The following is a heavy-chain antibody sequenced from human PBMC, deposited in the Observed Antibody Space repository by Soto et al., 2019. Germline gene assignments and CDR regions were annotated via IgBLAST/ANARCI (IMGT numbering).Heavy chain of an antibody. CDR1: GGSISSYY. D-gene: IGHD1-7*01. V-gene: IGHV4-59*01. J-gene: IGHJ6*02. Sequence: QVQLQESGPGLVKPSETLSLTCTVSGGSISSYYWSWIRQPPGKGLEWIGYIYYSGSTNYNPSLKSRVTISVDTSKNQFFLKLSSVTAVDTAVYYCAREGLTGTIGLYYYYGMDVWGQGTTVTVSS. CDR2: IYYSGST. CDR3: AREGLTGTIGLYYYYGMDV.